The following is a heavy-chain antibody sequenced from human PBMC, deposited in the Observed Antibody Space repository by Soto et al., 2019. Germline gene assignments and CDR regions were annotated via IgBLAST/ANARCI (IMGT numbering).Heavy chain of an antibody. J-gene: IGHJ4*02. CDR3: SRSPEVGVRGAY. D-gene: IGHD3-16*01. Sequence: GGSLRLSCTGSGFPFSAYSINWVRQAPGKGLEWVSSITVGSSHIYQPNSMKGRFTISRDDAKNSVYLQIDSLRDEDTALYYCSRSPEVGVRGAYWGQGTLVTVSS. CDR2: ITVGSSHI. V-gene: IGHV3-21*01. CDR1: GFPFSAYS.